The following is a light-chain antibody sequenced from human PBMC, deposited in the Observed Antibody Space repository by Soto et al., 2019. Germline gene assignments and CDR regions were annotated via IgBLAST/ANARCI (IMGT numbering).Light chain of an antibody. CDR2: GAS. J-gene: IGKJ1*01. CDR3: RPYGNSPLT. Sequence: EIVLTQSPGTLSLSPGERATLSCRASQSVGSNYLAWYQQKPGQAPRLLIYGASRRAAGTPDRFGGSGSGTDFTLTISRLEPEDFAVYYCRPYGNSPLTFGQGTKVEIK. CDR1: QSVGSNY. V-gene: IGKV3-20*01.